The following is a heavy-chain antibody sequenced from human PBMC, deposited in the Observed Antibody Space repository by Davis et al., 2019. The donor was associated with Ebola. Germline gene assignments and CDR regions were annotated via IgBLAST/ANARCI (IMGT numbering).Heavy chain of an antibody. CDR3: TTDEGGSRY. CDR1: GFTFSSYS. J-gene: IGHJ4*02. CDR2: IKRHTDEGTI. D-gene: IGHD1-26*01. Sequence: GESLKISCAASGFTFSSYSMNWVRLAPGKGLEWVGRIKRHTDEGTIDYAAPVKGRFTISRDDAKNTMYLQMTSLKIEDTAIYYCTTDEGGSRYWGQGTLVIVSS. V-gene: IGHV3-15*07.